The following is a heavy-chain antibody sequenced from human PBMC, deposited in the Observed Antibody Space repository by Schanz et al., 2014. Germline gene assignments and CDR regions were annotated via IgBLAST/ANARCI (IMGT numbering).Heavy chain of an antibody. CDR3: ARLDPYCRSGTCSRAFDF. D-gene: IGHD2-15*01. J-gene: IGHJ4*02. V-gene: IGHV3-30*03. CDR2: INSDGTKR. CDR1: GFTLSSYG. Sequence: VQLLESGGGLVQPGRSLRLSCAASGFTLSSYGMHWVRQAPGKGLEWVAFINSDGTKRFYADSVKSRFTISRDNSKNTLYLQMNSLRPEDTAVYYCARLDPYCRSGTCSRAFDFWGQGTLVTVSS.